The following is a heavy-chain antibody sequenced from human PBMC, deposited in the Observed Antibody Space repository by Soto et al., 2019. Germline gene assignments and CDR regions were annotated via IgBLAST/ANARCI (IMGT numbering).Heavy chain of an antibody. V-gene: IGHV1-69*06. CDR2: IIPIFGTA. Sequence: QVQLVQSGAEVKKPGSSVKVSCKASGGTFSSYAISWVRQAPGQGLEWMGGIIPIFGTANYAQKFQGRVTITADKSTSTAYMELSSLRSEDTAVYYCAREFTVTTRGPGLDYFDYWGQGTLVTVSS. D-gene: IGHD4-17*01. J-gene: IGHJ4*02. CDR1: GGTFSSYA. CDR3: AREFTVTTRGPGLDYFDY.